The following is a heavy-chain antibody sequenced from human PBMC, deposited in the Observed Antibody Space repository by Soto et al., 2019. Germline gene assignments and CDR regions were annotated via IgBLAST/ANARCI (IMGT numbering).Heavy chain of an antibody. CDR1: GFTFSDYY. D-gene: IGHD4-17*01. Sequence: QVQLVESGGGLVKPGGSLRLSCAASGFTFSDYYMSWIRQAPGKGLEWVSYISSSSSYTNYADSVKGRFTISRDNAKNSLYLQMNSLRAEDTAVYYCARYDYGDHPYFDYWGQGPLVTVSS. CDR3: ARYDYGDHPYFDY. V-gene: IGHV3-11*05. J-gene: IGHJ4*02. CDR2: ISSSSSYT.